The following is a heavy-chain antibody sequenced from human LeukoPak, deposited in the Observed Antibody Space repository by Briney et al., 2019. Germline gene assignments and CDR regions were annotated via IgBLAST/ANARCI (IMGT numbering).Heavy chain of an antibody. Sequence: GGSLRLSCAASGFIFSSYSMNWVRQAPGKGLEWVSYISSGSSTIYYADSVKGRFTISRDNAKNSLYLQMNSLRAEDTAVYYCARRNSGSYHHFDYWGQGTLVTVSS. CDR2: ISSGSSTI. D-gene: IGHD1-26*01. J-gene: IGHJ4*02. CDR3: ARRNSGSYHHFDY. V-gene: IGHV3-48*04. CDR1: GFIFSSYS.